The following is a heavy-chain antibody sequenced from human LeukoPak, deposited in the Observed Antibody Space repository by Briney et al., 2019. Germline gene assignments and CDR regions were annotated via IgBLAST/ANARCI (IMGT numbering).Heavy chain of an antibody. CDR1: GFFFSDYY. J-gene: IGHJ4*02. V-gene: IGHV3-11*05. Sequence: PGGSLRLSCAASGFFFSDYYMSWIRQAPGKGLEWVSYISGTTGYTNYADSVEGRFTISRDNSKNTLYLQMNSLRAEDTAVYYCAKARYDYGSFDYWGRGTLVTVSS. CDR2: ISGTTGYT. D-gene: IGHD4-17*01. CDR3: AKARYDYGSFDY.